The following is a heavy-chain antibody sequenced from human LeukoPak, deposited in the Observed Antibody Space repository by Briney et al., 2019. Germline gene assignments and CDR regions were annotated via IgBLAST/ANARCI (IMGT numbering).Heavy chain of an antibody. CDR1: GYSISSGYY. V-gene: IGHV4-38-2*02. J-gene: IGHJ4*02. D-gene: IGHD3-22*01. CDR2: IYHSGST. Sequence: SETLSLTCTVSGYSISSGYYWGWIRQPPGKGLEWIGSIYHSGSTYYNPSLKSRVTISVDTSKNQFSLKLSSVTAADTAVYYCARDSLVYYDSSGYRSWGQGTLVTVSS. CDR3: ARDSLVYYDSSGYRS.